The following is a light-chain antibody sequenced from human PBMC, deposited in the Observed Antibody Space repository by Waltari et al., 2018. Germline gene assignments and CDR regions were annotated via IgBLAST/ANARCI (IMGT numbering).Light chain of an antibody. J-gene: IGLJ2*01. CDR3: ASYPSTSIHVL. V-gene: IGLV2-14*04. Sequence: YPPPPRKTPQLLIFYFPPPPSGVSDRFSGSKSGNTASLTISGLQAEDEADYYCASYPSTSIHVLFGGGTKLTVL. CDR2: YFP.